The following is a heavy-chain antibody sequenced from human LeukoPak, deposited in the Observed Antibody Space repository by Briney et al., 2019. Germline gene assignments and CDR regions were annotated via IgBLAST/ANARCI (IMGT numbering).Heavy chain of an antibody. V-gene: IGHV3-23*05. CDR2: IYTNGRDT. CDR1: GFTFRSFG. Sequence: PGGSLRLSCAAPGFTFRSFGMNWVRQAPGKGLEWVSGIYTNGRDTRYADSVKGRFTISRDNSKNTLYLQMHSLRVEDTAVYYCAHMVWEYVGGLDVWGQGTTVTVSS. J-gene: IGHJ6*02. CDR3: AHMVWEYVGGLDV. D-gene: IGHD3-10*02.